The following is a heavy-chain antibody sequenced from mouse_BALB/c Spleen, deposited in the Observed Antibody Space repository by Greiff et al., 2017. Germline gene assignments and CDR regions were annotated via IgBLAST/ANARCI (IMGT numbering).Heavy chain of an antibody. J-gene: IGHJ3*01. CDR1: GFNIKDTY. CDR2: IDPANGNT. CDR3: AALLRLRFAY. Sequence: VQLKQSGAELVKPGASVKLSCTASGFNIKDTYMHWVKQRPEQGLEWIGRIDPANGNTKYDPKFQGKATITADTSSNTAYLQLSSLTSEDTAVYYCAALLRLRFAYWGQGTLVTVSA. D-gene: IGHD1-2*01. V-gene: IGHV14-3*02.